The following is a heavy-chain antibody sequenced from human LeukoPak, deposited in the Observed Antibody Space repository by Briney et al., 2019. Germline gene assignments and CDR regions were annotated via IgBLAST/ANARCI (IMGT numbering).Heavy chain of an antibody. Sequence: NPGGSLRLSCAASGFTFSSYSMNWVRQAPGKGLEWVSSISSSSSYIYYADSVKGRFTISRDNAKNSLYLQMNSLRAEDTAVYYCARVVVVPAANYYYYYMDVWGKGTTVTVSS. V-gene: IGHV3-21*01. CDR2: ISSSSSYI. D-gene: IGHD2-2*01. CDR3: ARVVVVPAANYYYYYMDV. J-gene: IGHJ6*03. CDR1: GFTFSSYS.